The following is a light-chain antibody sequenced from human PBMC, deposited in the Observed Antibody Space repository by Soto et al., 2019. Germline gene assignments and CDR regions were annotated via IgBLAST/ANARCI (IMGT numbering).Light chain of an antibody. Sequence: EIVMTQSPGTLSLSPGERATLSCRASQSVSSSTYLAWYQQKAGQAPRLLIYDASSRATGIPDRFSGSGSRTDFTLTISRLEPEDFAVYYCHQRANWWTLGQGTKVDIK. J-gene: IGKJ1*01. CDR3: HQRANWWT. V-gene: IGKV3D-20*02. CDR2: DAS. CDR1: QSVSSSTY.